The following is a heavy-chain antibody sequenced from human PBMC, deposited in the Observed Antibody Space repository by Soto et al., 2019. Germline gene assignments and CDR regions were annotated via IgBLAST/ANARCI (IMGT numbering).Heavy chain of an antibody. CDR2: ISGSGGST. CDR1: GFTFSSYA. D-gene: IGHD3-22*01. J-gene: IGHJ4*02. V-gene: IGHV3-23*01. CDR3: AKTYYYDSSGYYPYFDY. Sequence: AGGSLRLSCAASGFTFSSYAMSWVRQAPGKGLEWVSAISGSGGSTYYADSVKGRFTISRDNSKNTLYLQMNSLRAEDTAVYYCAKTYYYDSSGYYPYFDYWGQGTLVTSPQ.